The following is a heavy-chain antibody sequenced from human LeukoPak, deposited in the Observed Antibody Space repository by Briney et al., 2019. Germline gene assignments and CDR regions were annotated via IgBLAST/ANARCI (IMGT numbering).Heavy chain of an antibody. V-gene: IGHV3-21*01. Sequence: PGGSLRLSCAASGFTFSSYSMNWVRQAPGKGLEWVSSISSSSSYIYYADSVKGRFTISRDNAKNSLYLQMNSLRAEDTAVYYCARNYDFWSGYYTGLDTYYFGYWGQGTLVTVSS. D-gene: IGHD3-3*01. J-gene: IGHJ4*02. CDR3: ARNYDFWSGYYTGLDTYYFGY. CDR2: ISSSSSYI. CDR1: GFTFSSYS.